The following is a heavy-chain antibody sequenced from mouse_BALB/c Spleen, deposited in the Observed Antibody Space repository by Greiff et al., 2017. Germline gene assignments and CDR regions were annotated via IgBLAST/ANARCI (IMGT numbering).Heavy chain of an antibody. V-gene: IGHV1-37*01. Sequence: VQLQQSGPALVKPGASVKISCKASGYSFTGYFMNWVKQSHGKSLEWIGRINPYNGDTFYNQKFKGKATLTVDKSSSTAHMELLSLTSEDSAVYYCGSADDGYYYAMDYWGQGTSVTVAS. D-gene: IGHD2-12*01. J-gene: IGHJ4*01. CDR2: INPYNGDT. CDR1: GYSFTGYF. CDR3: GSADDGYYYAMDY.